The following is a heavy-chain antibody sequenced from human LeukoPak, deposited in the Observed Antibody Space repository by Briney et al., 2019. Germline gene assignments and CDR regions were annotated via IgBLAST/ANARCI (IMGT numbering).Heavy chain of an antibody. Sequence: GGSLRLSCAASGFTVSSNYMSWVRQAPGKGLEWVSVIYSSGSTYYADSVKGRFTISRDNSKNTLYLQMNSLRAEDTAVYYCASFSAAAGRAGYWGQGTLVTVSS. D-gene: IGHD6-13*01. J-gene: IGHJ4*02. CDR1: GFTVSSNY. CDR3: ASFSAAAGRAGY. CDR2: IYSSGST. V-gene: IGHV3-66*01.